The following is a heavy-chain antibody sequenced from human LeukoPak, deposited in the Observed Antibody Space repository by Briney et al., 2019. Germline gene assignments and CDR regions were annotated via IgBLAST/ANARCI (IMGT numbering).Heavy chain of an antibody. D-gene: IGHD3-10*01. CDR1: GFTFSIYA. CDR2: ITSRGEST. CDR3: AKAVRSMVTGGGYFDS. Sequence: GGSLRLSCAASGFTFSIYAMSWVRQAPGKGLQWVSSITSRGESTWYVDSVKGRFTITRDNSENTLYLQMHSLRAEDTAVYYCAKAVRSMVTGGGYFDSWGQGTLVTVSS. J-gene: IGHJ4*02. V-gene: IGHV3-23*01.